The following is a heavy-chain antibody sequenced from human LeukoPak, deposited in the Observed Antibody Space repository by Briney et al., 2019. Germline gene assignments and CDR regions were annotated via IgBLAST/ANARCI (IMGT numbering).Heavy chain of an antibody. CDR3: ARDGSCFDY. D-gene: IGHD2-15*01. V-gene: IGHV3-7*01. Sequence: GGSLRLSCAASGFTFSDYWMSWVRPTPGKGLEWVANINKDGSKIYYVDSVKGRFTISRDNAKNSLFLQMDSLRAEDTAIYYCARDGSCFDYWGQGMQVTVSS. J-gene: IGHJ4*02. CDR1: GFTFSDYW. CDR2: INKDGSKI.